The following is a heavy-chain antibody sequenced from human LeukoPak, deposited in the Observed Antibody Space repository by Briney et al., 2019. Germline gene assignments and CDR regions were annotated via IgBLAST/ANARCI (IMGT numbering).Heavy chain of an antibody. Sequence: SETLSLTCTVSGGSISSRSYYWGWNRQAPGKGLEWFGRVYYSGTTYYNPSLNSRVTISVDTSKNLFSLRLSSVSAADTAMYYCTRGRPSGSYYTGYFDLWGRGTLVTVSS. CDR2: VYYSGTT. J-gene: IGHJ2*01. V-gene: IGHV4-39*07. CDR3: TRGRPSGSYYTGYFDL. CDR1: GGSISSRSYY. D-gene: IGHD3-10*01.